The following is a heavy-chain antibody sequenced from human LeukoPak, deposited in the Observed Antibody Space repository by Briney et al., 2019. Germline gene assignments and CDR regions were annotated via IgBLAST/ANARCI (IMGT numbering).Heavy chain of an antibody. CDR3: AKRAGGSGGVFDY. CDR2: ISGSGGTT. V-gene: IGHV3-23*01. J-gene: IGHJ4*02. D-gene: IGHD3-10*01. Sequence: TGGSLRLSCAASGFTFTNYAKSWVRQAPGKGLEWVSAISGSGGTTYYADSVKGRFTISRDNSKNTLYLQVNSLRAEDTALYYCAKRAGGSGGVFDYWGQGTLVTVSS. CDR1: GFTFTNYA.